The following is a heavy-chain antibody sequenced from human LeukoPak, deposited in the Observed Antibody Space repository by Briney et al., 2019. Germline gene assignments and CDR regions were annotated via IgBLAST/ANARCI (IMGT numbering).Heavy chain of an antibody. J-gene: IGHJ6*02. CDR2: ITKGGTT. CDR1: RFTFSNYA. Sequence: GGSLSLSCAASRFTFSNYAMCWVRQAPGQGLERVSAITKGGTTYYADSVKGRFTISRDNSRNTLYLQMDSLRADDTAVYYCAKAWTGFGGDVWGQGTTVTVSS. CDR3: AKAWTGFGGDV. V-gene: IGHV3-23*01. D-gene: IGHD3-3*01.